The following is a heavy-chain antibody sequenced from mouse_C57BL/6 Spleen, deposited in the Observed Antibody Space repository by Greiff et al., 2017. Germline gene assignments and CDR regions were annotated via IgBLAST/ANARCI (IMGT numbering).Heavy chain of an antibody. CDR3: SNWDEGY. CDR1: GFNIKDDY. Sequence: VQLQQSGAELVRPGASVKLSCTASGFNIKDDYMHWVQQRPEQGLEWIGWIDPETGDNEYASQFQGKATITADTSSNTAYLQRSSLTSEDTAVYYCSNWDEGYWGQGTTLTVSA. J-gene: IGHJ2*01. V-gene: IGHV14-4*01. D-gene: IGHD4-1*01. CDR2: IDPETGDN.